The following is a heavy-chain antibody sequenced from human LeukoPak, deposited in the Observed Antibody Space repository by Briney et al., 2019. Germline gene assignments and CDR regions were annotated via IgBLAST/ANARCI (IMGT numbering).Heavy chain of an antibody. V-gene: IGHV3-9*01. J-gene: IGHJ3*02. Sequence: GGSLRLSCAASGFTFDDYVMNWVRQAPGRGLEWVSGISWNSGTIGYADSVKGRFTISRDNAKNSLYLQMNSLRAEDTALYYCVKGAAYHLGDAFDIWGQGTMVTVSS. CDR3: VKGAAYHLGDAFDI. D-gene: IGHD2-15*01. CDR1: GFTFDDYV. CDR2: ISWNSGTI.